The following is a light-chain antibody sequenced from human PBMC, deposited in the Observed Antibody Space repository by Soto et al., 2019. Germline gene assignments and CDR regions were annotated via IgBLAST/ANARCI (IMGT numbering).Light chain of an antibody. V-gene: IGKV3-15*01. CDR1: QSVSSD. CDR2: GAS. J-gene: IGKJ4*01. CDR3: QHYKNRPLT. Sequence: EVVMTQSPATLSVSPGERATLSCRASQSVSSDLAWYQHKPGQAPRLLIYGASSRATGIPVRFGGSGSGTEFTLTISSLQSEDVAVYYCQHYKNRPLTFGGGTKVDIK.